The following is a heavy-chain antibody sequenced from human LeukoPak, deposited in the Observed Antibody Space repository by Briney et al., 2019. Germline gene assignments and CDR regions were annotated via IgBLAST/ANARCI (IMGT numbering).Heavy chain of an antibody. CDR3: AREKGKNIAAAGTIDY. CDR1: GGSISSGSYY. CDR2: VYTSGST. V-gene: IGHV4-61*02. D-gene: IGHD6-13*01. J-gene: IGHJ4*02. Sequence: SQTLSLTCIVSGGSISSGSYYWSWIRQPAGKGLEWIGRVYTSGSTNYNPSLKSRVTISVDTSKNQFSLKLSSVTAADTAVYYCAREKGKNIAAAGTIDYWGQGTLVTVSS.